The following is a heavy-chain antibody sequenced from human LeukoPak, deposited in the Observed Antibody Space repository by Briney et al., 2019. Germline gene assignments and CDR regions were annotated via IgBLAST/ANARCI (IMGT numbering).Heavy chain of an antibody. CDR1: GGSITSHNYY. Sequence: SETLSLTCSVSGGSITSHNYYWGWIRRPPGKGLEWLGSISFGGGTHYNPSLKSRVTISADTSKNQFSLKVSFGTAADTAVYYCVREVGGAARHVDHWGQGTLVIVSS. V-gene: IGHV4-39*02. D-gene: IGHD6-6*01. J-gene: IGHJ4*02. CDR3: VREVGGAARHVDH. CDR2: ISFGGGT.